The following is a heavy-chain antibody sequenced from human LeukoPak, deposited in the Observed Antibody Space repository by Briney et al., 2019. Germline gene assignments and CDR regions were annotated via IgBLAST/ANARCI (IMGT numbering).Heavy chain of an antibody. CDR2: IKQDGTEK. D-gene: IGHD6-13*01. V-gene: IGHV3-7*01. CDR3: AKDSASLSSHFATYFDS. CDR1: GFTFSSSW. J-gene: IGHJ4*02. Sequence: GSLRLSCAASGFTFSSSWMTWVRQAPGKGLEWVANIKQDGTEKSYMVSVKGRFTISRDNSKNTLYLQMNSLKPEDTAVYFCAKDSASLSSHFATYFDSWGQGTLVTVSS.